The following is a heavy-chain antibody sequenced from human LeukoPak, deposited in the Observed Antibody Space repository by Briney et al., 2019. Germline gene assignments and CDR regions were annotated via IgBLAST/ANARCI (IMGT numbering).Heavy chain of an antibody. J-gene: IGHJ4*02. CDR2: ISGSGGST. Sequence: PGRSLRLSCAASGFTFSGYGMHWVRQAPGKGLEWVSAISGSGGSTYYADSVKGRFTISRDKSKNTLYLQMNSLRAEDTAVYYCAKGLAVAGHFDYWGQGTLVTVSS. V-gene: IGHV3-23*01. D-gene: IGHD6-19*01. CDR3: AKGLAVAGHFDY. CDR1: GFTFSGYG.